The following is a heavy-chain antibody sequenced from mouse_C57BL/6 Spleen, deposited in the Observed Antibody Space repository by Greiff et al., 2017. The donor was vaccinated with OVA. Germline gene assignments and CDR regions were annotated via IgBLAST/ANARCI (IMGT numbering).Heavy chain of an antibody. CDR2: IYPRDGST. J-gene: IGHJ4*01. Sequence: QVQLQQSGPELVKPGASVKLSCKASGYTFTSYDINWVKQRPGQGLEWIGWIYPRDGSTKYNEKFKGKATLTVDTSSSTAYIELHRLTSEDSAVYFCARSGTTVVALYAMDDWGQGTSVTVSS. CDR1: GYTFTSYD. D-gene: IGHD1-1*01. CDR3: ARSGTTVVALYAMDD. V-gene: IGHV1-85*01.